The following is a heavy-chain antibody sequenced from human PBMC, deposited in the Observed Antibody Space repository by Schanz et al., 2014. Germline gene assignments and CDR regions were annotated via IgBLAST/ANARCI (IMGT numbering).Heavy chain of an antibody. V-gene: IGHV3-30*19. D-gene: IGHD2-15*01. J-gene: IGHJ4*02. Sequence: QVQLVESGGGVVQPGRSLRLSCAASGFTFSKYGMHWVRQAPGKGLEWVAVISHDGNNKYYGDSVKGRFTISRDNSKNTVYLLMNSLRVEDTAVYYCARVVAAAPQGCNYWGRGTLVTVSS. CDR1: GFTFSKYG. CDR3: ARVVAAAPQGCNY. CDR2: ISHDGNNK.